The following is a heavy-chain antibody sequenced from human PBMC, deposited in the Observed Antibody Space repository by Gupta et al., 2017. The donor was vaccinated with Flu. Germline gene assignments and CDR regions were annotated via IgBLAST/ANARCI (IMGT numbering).Heavy chain of an antibody. V-gene: IGHV1-2*02. J-gene: IGHJ5*02. D-gene: IGHD4-4*01. CDR1: GYTFTGYY. CDR2: INPNSGGT. CDR3: ARGERTTVTTITPNSNWFDP. Sequence: QVQLVQSGAEVKKPGASVKVSCKASGYTFTGYYMHWVRQAPGQGLEWMGWINPNSGGTNYAQKVQGRVTMTRDKSISTAYMELSRLRSDDTAVYYCARGERTTVTTITPNSNWFDPWGQGTLVTVSS.